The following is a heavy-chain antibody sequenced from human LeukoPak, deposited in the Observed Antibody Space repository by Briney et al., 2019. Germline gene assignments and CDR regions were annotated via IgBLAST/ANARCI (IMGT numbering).Heavy chain of an antibody. J-gene: IGHJ6*03. Sequence: GSLRLSCAASGFTFSSYAMSWVRQPPGKGLEWIGSIYYSGSTYYNPSLKSRVTISVDTSKNQFSLKLSSVTAADTAVYYCARGHSYGFTYYYYYMDVWGKGTTVTVSS. CDR3: ARGHSYGFTYYYYYMDV. V-gene: IGHV4-39*07. CDR1: GFTFSSYA. D-gene: IGHD5-18*01. CDR2: IYYSGST.